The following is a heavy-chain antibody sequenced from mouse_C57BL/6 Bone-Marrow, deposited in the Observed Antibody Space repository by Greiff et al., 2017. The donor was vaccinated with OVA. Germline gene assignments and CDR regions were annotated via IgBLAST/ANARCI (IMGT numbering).Heavy chain of an antibody. D-gene: IGHD1-1*01. V-gene: IGHV1-47*01. Sequence: QVQLQQSGAELVKPGASVKMSCKASGYTFTTYPIEWMKQNHGKSLAWIGNFHPYNDDTKYNEKFKGKATLTVEKSSSTVYLELSRLTSDDSAVYYCARLNYYGRYYYAMDYWGQGTSVTVSS. CDR2: FHPYNDDT. CDR3: ARLNYYGRYYYAMDY. J-gene: IGHJ4*01. CDR1: GYTFTTYP.